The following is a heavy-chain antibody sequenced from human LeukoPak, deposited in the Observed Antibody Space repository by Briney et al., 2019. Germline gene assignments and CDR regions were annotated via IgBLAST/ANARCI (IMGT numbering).Heavy chain of an antibody. J-gene: IGHJ4*02. CDR1: GYTFTSYA. CDR2: INAGYGNT. D-gene: IGHD6-13*01. Sequence: ASVKVSCKASGYTFTSYAMHWVRQAPGQRLEWMGWINAGYGNTKYSQKFQGRVTITRDTSASTAYMELSSLRSEDTAVYYCASSSWSTRRYYFDYWGQGTLVTVSS. V-gene: IGHV1-3*01. CDR3: ASSSWSTRRYYFDY.